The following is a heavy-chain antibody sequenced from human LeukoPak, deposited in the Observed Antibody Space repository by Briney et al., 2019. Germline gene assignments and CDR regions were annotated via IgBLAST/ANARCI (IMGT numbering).Heavy chain of an antibody. Sequence: PSETLSLTCAVYGGSFSGYYWSWIRQPPGKGLEWIGEINHSGSTNYNPSLKSRVTISVDTSKNQFSLKLSSVTAADTAVYYCASTGYSSSSEHFQHWGQGTLVTVSS. CDR2: INHSGST. D-gene: IGHD6-13*01. V-gene: IGHV4-34*01. CDR3: ASTGYSSSSEHFQH. J-gene: IGHJ1*01. CDR1: GGSFSGYY.